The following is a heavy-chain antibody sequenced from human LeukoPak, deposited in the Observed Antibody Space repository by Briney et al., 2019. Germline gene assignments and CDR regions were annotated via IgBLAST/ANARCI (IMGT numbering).Heavy chain of an antibody. CDR2: INGDGRNI. CDR1: GFTFSSYW. J-gene: IGHJ4*02. CDR3: AAPGVPAATYYFDY. D-gene: IGHD2-2*01. Sequence: GGSLRLSCVASGFTFSSYWMHWVRQDPGKGLVWVSRINGDGRNINYADSVRGRFTISRDNAKNTLYLQMNSLRAEDTAVYYCAAPGVPAATYYFDYWGQGTLVTVSS. V-gene: IGHV3-74*01.